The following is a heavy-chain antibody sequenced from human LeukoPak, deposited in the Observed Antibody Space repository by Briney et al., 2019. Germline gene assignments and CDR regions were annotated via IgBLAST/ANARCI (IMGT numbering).Heavy chain of an antibody. CDR1: GFIFNNYG. V-gene: IGHV3-23*01. J-gene: IGHJ6*03. D-gene: IGHD3-22*01. CDR3: ARSPHSSGSAGYCYYYYMDV. CDR2: ISNDGGGI. Sequence: PGGSLRLSCAASGFIFNNYGLIWVRQAPGKGLEWVSAISNDGGGIQYAAFVEGRFTISRDNSKKTLFLHMSSLRAEDTAVYYCARSPHSSGSAGYCYYYYMDVWGKGTTVTVSS.